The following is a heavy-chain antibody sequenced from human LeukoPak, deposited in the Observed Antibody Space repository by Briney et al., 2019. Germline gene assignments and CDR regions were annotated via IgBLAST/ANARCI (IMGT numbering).Heavy chain of an antibody. CDR3: TTAPYYYDSSGTSFDY. J-gene: IGHJ4*02. Sequence: PGGSLRLSCAASGFTFSNAWMSWVRQAPGKGLEWVGRIKSKTDGSTTDYAAPVKGRFTISRDDSKNTLYLQMNSLKTEDTAVYYCTTAPYYYDSSGTSFDYWGQGTLVTVSS. CDR2: IKSKTDGSTT. V-gene: IGHV3-15*01. CDR1: GFTFSNAW. D-gene: IGHD3-22*01.